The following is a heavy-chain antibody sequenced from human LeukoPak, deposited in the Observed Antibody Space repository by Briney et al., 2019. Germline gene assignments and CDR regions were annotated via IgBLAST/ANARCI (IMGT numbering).Heavy chain of an antibody. V-gene: IGHV4-34*01. J-gene: IGHJ2*01. Sequence: PSETLSLTCAVYGGSFSGYYWSWIRQPPGKGLEWIGEINHSGSTNYNPSLKSRVTISVDTSKNQFSLKLSSVTAADTAVYYCARAVVTTKYWYFDLWGRGTLVTVSS. CDR3: ARAVVTTKYWYFDL. CDR2: INHSGST. D-gene: IGHD2-21*02. CDR1: GGSFSGYY.